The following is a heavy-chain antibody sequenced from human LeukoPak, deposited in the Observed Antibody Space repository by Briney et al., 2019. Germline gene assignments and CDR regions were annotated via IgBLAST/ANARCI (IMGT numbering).Heavy chain of an antibody. CDR1: GYTFTGYY. CDR3: AREDMVTGTGTDY. V-gene: IGHV1-2*02. CDR2: INPNSGGT. J-gene: IGHJ4*02. D-gene: IGHD1-14*01. Sequence: ASVKVSCKASGYTFTGYYMHWVRQAPGQGLEWMGWINPNSGGTNYAQKFQGRVTMTRDTSISTAYMELSSLRSEDTAVYYCAREDMVTGTGTDYWGQGTLVTVSS.